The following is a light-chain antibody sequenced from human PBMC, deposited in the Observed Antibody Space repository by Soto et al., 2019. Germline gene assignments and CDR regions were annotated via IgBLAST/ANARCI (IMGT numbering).Light chain of an antibody. Sequence: EIVMTQSPATLSVSPGERATLSCRASPSVSSNLAWYQQNPGQAPRLLIYGASTRATGIPARFSGSGSGTESTLTISSLQSEDFAVYYCQQYNNWLPWTFGQGTKVEI. CDR1: PSVSSN. J-gene: IGKJ1*01. V-gene: IGKV3-15*01. CDR2: GAS. CDR3: QQYNNWLPWT.